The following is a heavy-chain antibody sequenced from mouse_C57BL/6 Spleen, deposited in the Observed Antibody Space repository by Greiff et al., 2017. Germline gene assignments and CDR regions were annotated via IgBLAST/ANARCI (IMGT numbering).Heavy chain of an antibody. J-gene: IGHJ2*01. V-gene: IGHV1-82*01. Sequence: VKLLESGPELVKPGASVKISCKASGYAFSSSWMNWVKQRPGKGLEWIGRIYPGDGDTNYNGKFKGKATLTADKSSSTAYMQLSSLTSEDSAVYFCARHDGFDYWGQGTTLTVSS. CDR2: IYPGDGDT. D-gene: IGHD2-3*01. CDR1: GYAFSSSW. CDR3: ARHDGFDY.